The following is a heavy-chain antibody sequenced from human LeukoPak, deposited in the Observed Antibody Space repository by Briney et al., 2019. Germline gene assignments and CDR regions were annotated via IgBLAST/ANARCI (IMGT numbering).Heavy chain of an antibody. Sequence: PSETLSLTCTVSGGSISSYYWSWIRQPPGKGLEWIGYIYYSGSTNYNPSLKSRVTISVDTSKNQFSLKLSSVTAADTAVYYCARHRFGVVTRYFDYWGQGTLVTVSS. CDR1: GGSISSYY. D-gene: IGHD3-3*01. V-gene: IGHV4-59*08. CDR3: ARHRFGVVTRYFDY. CDR2: IYYSGST. J-gene: IGHJ4*02.